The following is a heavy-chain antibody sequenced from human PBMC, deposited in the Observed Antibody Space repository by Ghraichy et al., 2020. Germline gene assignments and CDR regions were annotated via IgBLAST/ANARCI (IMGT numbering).Heavy chain of an antibody. V-gene: IGHV3-23*01. J-gene: IGHJ4*02. Sequence: GGSLRLSCAASGFTFNNYAMSWVRQAPGKGLEWVSSISGSDGRTYYADSVKGRFTISRDNSKNTLYLQMSSLRAEDTAVYYCTRRFPDLRQFEYWGRGTLVTVSS. CDR2: ISGSDGRT. CDR3: TRRFPDLRQFEY. D-gene: IGHD1-14*01. CDR1: GFTFNNYA.